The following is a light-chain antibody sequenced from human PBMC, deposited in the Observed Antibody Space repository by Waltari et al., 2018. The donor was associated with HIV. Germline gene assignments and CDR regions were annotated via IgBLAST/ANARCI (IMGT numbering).Light chain of an antibody. Sequence: QSALTQPASVSGSPGQSITISCTGTSSDIGAYNYVSWYQQHPGNAPKLLIYDVTNRPSGVSSRFSGSKSANTASLTISGLQAEDEADYYCSSYTVSGTVLFGGGTKLTVL. CDR2: DVT. J-gene: IGLJ2*01. CDR3: SSYTVSGTVL. CDR1: SSDIGAYNY. V-gene: IGLV2-14*03.